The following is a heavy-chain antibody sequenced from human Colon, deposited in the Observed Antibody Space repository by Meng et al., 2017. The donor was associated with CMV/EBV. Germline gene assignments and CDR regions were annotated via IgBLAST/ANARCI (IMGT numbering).Heavy chain of an antibody. V-gene: IGHV3-23*03. CDR3: AKSGSPARDFDS. Sequence: GESLKISCAASGFTFSSYSMNWVRQAPGKGLEWVSIIYSGGTEPHYSDSVRGRFTLSRDNGKSTLSLQMNNLRAEDTAVYYCAKSGSPARDFDSWGQGTLVTVSS. CDR1: GFTFSSYS. J-gene: IGHJ4*02. CDR2: IYSGGTEP. D-gene: IGHD2-15*01.